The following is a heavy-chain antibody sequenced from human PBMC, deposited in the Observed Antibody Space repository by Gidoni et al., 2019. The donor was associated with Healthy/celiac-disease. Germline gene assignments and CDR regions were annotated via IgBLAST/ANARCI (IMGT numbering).Heavy chain of an antibody. CDR1: GFAFSSYA. Sequence: EVQRLECGGGGVQPGGSLRLACAAYGFAFSSYAMSWGRQAPGKGLDLVSAISCSGGSPYYADSVKGRFTISRDNSKNTLYLQMHSLRAEDTAVYYCAQSVDHYYYYGLDVWGPGPTVTVSS. V-gene: IGHV3-23*01. CDR2: ISCSGGSP. J-gene: IGHJ6*02. CDR3: AQSVDHYYYYGLDV.